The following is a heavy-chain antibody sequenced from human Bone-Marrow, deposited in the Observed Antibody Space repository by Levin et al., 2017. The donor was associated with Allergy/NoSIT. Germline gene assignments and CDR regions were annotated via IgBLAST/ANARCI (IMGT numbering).Heavy chain of an antibody. V-gene: IGHV3-15*01. J-gene: IGHJ3*02. CDR1: GFTFSNAW. D-gene: IGHD3-10*01. CDR2: IKSKTDGGTT. CDR3: TTGGCWSWLCAFDI. Sequence: GGSLRLSCAASGFTFSNAWMSWVRQAPGKGLEWVGRIKSKTDGGTTDYAAPVKGRFTISRDDSKNTLYLQMNSLKTEDTAVYYCTTGGCWSWLCAFDIWGQGTMVTVSS.